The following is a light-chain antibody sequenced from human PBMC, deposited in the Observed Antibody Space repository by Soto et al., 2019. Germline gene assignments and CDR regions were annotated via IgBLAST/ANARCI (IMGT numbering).Light chain of an antibody. CDR2: GAS. V-gene: IGKV3-15*01. CDR1: QSVGSN. Sequence: ETVMTQSPATLSVSPGERATLSCRASQSVGSNLAWYQQKPGQAPRPLIYGASTRATGIPARFSGSGSGTEFTLTISSLQSEDFAVYYCQQYNNWPPHTFGQGTKLEIK. CDR3: QQYNNWPPHT. J-gene: IGKJ2*01.